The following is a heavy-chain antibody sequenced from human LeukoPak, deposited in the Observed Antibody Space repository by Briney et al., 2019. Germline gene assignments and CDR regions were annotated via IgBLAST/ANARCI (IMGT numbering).Heavy chain of an antibody. Sequence: GGSLRLSCSASGFTFSSYAMHWVRQAPGKGPEYVSAITTNGNTYYADSVQGRFTISRDNSQNTLYLRMTSLRPDDTAVYYCVKPARGSGIQLGFDCWGQGTLLTVSS. J-gene: IGHJ5*01. CDR3: VKPARGSGIQLGFDC. V-gene: IGHV3-64D*06. D-gene: IGHD3-10*01. CDR2: ITTNGNT. CDR1: GFTFSSYA.